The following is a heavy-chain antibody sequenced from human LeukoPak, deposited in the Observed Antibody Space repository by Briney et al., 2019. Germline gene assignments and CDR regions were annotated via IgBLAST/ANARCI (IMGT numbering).Heavy chain of an antibody. V-gene: IGHV3-23*01. CDR2: ISGSGGST. D-gene: IGHD5-12*01. CDR3: AKDIGSGYENY. CDR1: GFTFSSYA. Sequence: GGSLRLSCAASGFTFSSYAMSWVRQAPGKGLEWVSAISGSGGSTYYADSVKGRFTISRDNSKNTLYLQMNSLRAEDAAVYYCAKDIGSGYENYWGQGTLVTVSS. J-gene: IGHJ4*02.